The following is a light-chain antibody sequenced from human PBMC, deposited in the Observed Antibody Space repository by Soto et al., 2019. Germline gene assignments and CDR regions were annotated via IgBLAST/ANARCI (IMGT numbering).Light chain of an antibody. CDR3: QQLSYWPRT. CDR1: QSVSSN. CDR2: DAS. V-gene: IGKV3-11*01. J-gene: IGKJ2*01. Sequence: EIVLTQSPATLSLSPGERDTLSCRASQSVSSNLAWYQQKPGQAPRPLIYDASTRATGIPARFSGSEYGTDFTHTISSLGPEDFAVYYGQQLSYWPRTFGQGTKLDIK.